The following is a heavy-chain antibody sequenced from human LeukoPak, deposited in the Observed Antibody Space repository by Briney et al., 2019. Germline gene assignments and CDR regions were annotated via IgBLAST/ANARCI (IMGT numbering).Heavy chain of an antibody. CDR3: AKSGYSGYEPFDY. V-gene: IGHV3-23*01. J-gene: IGHJ4*02. CDR1: GFTFSNYA. Sequence: GGSLRLSCAASGFTFSNYAMSWVRQAPGKGLEWVSAFSPSGGGTYYADSVKGRFTISRDNSKNTLYLQMNSLRAEDTAVYYCAKSGYSGYEPFDYWGQGTLVTVSS. D-gene: IGHD5-12*01. CDR2: FSPSGGGT.